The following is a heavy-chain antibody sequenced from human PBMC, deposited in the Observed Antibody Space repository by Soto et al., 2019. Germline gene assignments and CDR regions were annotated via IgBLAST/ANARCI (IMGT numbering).Heavy chain of an antibody. CDR1: GGSISSGGYY. CDR3: ARVSGYSSSWYLGY. D-gene: IGHD6-13*01. CDR2: IYYRGGT. J-gene: IGHJ4*02. V-gene: IGHV4-31*03. Sequence: QVQLQESGPGLVKPSQTLSLTCTVSGGSISSGGYYWSWFRQHPGKGLQWIGYIYYRGGTYYNPSLKSRVTVSVDTSKNQFSLKLSSVTAADTDVDYCARVSGYSSSWYLGYWGQGTLVTVSS.